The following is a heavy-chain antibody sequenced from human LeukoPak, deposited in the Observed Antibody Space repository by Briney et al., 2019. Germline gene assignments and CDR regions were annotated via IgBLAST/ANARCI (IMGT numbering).Heavy chain of an antibody. CDR1: GGPFSSYH. Sequence: SETLSLTCTVSGGPFSSYHWSWIRQPPGKGLEWIGYFYYSGSTNFNPSPKSRVTLSVDTSKNHFSLRMSSAASPDTARVYFARAGYSYGYYFDYWGQGTLVTVSS. J-gene: IGHJ4*02. CDR3: ARAGYSYGYYFDY. V-gene: IGHV4-59*08. D-gene: IGHD5-18*01. CDR2: FYYSGST.